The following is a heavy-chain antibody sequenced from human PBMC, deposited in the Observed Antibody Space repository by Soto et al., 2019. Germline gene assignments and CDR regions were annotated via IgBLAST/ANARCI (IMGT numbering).Heavy chain of an antibody. CDR1: GFTFSSYW. J-gene: IGHJ3*02. CDR3: ARYRSGWYDSAFDI. V-gene: IGHV3-7*01. CDR2: IKEDGSEK. Sequence: VQLVESGGGLVQPGGSLRLSCAASGFTFSSYWMSWVRQAPGKGLEWVANIKEDGSEKYYVDSVKGRFTISRDSAKNSLYLQMNSLRGEDTAVYYCARYRSGWYDSAFDIWGQGTMVTVSS. D-gene: IGHD6-19*01.